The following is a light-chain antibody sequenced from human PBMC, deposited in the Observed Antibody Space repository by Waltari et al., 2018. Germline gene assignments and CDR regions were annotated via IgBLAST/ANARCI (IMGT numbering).Light chain of an antibody. J-gene: IGLJ1*01. CDR1: SSDVGGYNY. CDR3: SSYTSSSSPYV. CDR2: DFS. Sequence: QSALTQPASVSGSPGQSITISCTGTSSDVGGYNYVSWYQQPPGKAPQPMIYDFSNRPSGVFNRFPGSKSGNTASLTISGLQAEDEADYYCSSYTSSSSPYVFGTGTKVTVL. V-gene: IGLV2-14*01.